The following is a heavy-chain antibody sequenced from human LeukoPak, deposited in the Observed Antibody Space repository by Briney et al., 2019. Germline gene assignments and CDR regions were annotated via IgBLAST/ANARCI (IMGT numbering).Heavy chain of an antibody. CDR2: VNTVSSYI. CDR3: ARLRRNSDRSDFFYYYDH. Sequence: GGSLRLSCAASGFTFSDYSMNWVRQAPGKGLEWVASVNTVSSYIYYADSMRGRFTISRDNAKNSLFLQMNSMRAEDTAVYYCARLRRNSDRSDFFYYYDHWGQGTLVTVSS. V-gene: IGHV3-21*01. D-gene: IGHD3-22*01. J-gene: IGHJ4*02. CDR1: GFTFSDYS.